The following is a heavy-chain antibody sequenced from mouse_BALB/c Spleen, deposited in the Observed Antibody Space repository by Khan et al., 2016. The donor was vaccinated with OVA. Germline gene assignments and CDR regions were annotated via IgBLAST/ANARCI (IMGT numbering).Heavy chain of an antibody. J-gene: IGHJ4*01. Sequence: QVQLKESGPGLVAPSQSLSITCTVSGFSLTSYGVHWVRQPPGKGLEWLGVIWAGGSTNYNSALMSRLSISKDNSKSQVFVKMSSLQTDDTAMYYCAREYGNSHYAMGYWGQGTSVTVSS. D-gene: IGHD2-10*02. CDR3: AREYGNSHYAMGY. V-gene: IGHV2-9*02. CDR1: GFSLTSYG. CDR2: IWAGGST.